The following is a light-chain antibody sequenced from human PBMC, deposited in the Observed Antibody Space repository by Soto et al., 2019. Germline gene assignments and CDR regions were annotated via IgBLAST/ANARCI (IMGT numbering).Light chain of an antibody. V-gene: IGLV1-40*01. CDR2: GNS. CDR1: SSNIGAGYD. Sequence: HSVLTQPPSVSGAPGQRVTISCTGSSSNIGAGYDVHWYQQIPGTAPKLLMYGNSLRPSGVPDRFSGSKSGTSASLAITGHQAEDEADYYCHSYDTSLSGGVFGGGTKVTVL. J-gene: IGLJ2*01. CDR3: HSYDTSLSGGV.